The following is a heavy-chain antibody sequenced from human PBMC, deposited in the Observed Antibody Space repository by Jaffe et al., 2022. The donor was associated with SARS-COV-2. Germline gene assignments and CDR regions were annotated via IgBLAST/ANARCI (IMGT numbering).Heavy chain of an antibody. CDR3: AKESQYYDILTGSPDAFDI. CDR1: GFTFSSYA. V-gene: IGHV3-23*01. D-gene: IGHD3-9*01. Sequence: EVQLLESGGGLVQPGGSLRLSCAASGFTFSSYAMSWVRQAPGKGLEWVSAISGSGGSTYYADSVKGRFTISRDNSKNTLYLQMNSLRAEDTAVYYCAKESQYYDILTGSPDAFDIWGQGTMVTVSS. J-gene: IGHJ3*02. CDR2: ISGSGGST.